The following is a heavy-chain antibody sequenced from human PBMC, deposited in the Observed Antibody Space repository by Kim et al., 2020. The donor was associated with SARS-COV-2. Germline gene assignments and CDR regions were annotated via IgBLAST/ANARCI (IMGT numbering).Heavy chain of an antibody. Sequence: GGSLRLSCAASGFTFSSYAMHWVRQAPGKGLEWVAVISYDGRNQYYTDSVRGRFIISRDNSKDTLDLQMNNLGAEDTAVYYCARGELGTLNAFDLWGQGTMVTVSS. J-gene: IGHJ3*01. CDR1: GFTFSSYA. D-gene: IGHD1-7*01. CDR2: ISYDGRNQ. CDR3: ARGELGTLNAFDL. V-gene: IGHV3-30*04.